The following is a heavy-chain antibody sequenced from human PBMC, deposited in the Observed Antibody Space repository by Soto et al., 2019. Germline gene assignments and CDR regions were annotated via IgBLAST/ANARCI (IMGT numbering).Heavy chain of an antibody. CDR3: AKNAAFGIMDYYMDV. D-gene: IGHD3-10*01. Sequence: AASVKVSCKASGYTFTSYAMHWVRQAPGQRLEWMGWINAGNGNTKYSQKFQGRVTITRDTSASTAYMELSSLRSEDTAVYYCAKNAAFGIMDYYMDVWGKGTTVTVSS. CDR2: INAGNGNT. V-gene: IGHV1-3*01. CDR1: GYTFTSYA. J-gene: IGHJ6*03.